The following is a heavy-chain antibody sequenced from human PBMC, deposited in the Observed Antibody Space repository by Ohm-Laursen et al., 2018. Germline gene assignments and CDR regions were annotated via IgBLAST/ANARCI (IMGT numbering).Heavy chain of an antibody. CDR1: GGFIGGYY. D-gene: IGHD3-22*01. V-gene: IGHV4-59*01. CDR3: ARVIEDYYDSSGYYSVHFDY. CDR2: IYYSGST. J-gene: IGHJ4*02. Sequence: SETLSLTWSVSGGFIGGYYWSWIRQPPGKGLEWIGYIYYSGSTNYNPSLKSRVTISVDTSKNQFSLKLSSVTAADTAVYYCARVIEDYYDSSGYYSVHFDYWGQGTLVTVSS.